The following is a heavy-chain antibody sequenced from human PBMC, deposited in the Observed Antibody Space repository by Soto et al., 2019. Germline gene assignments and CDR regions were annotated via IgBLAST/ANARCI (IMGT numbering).Heavy chain of an antibody. Sequence: GESLKISCRRSGYTYSTYWIAWVRQVPGKGLEWMGRIGPSDSYITYSPSFQGHVTISTDKSINTAYLQWSSLKASDTAMYYCARQTLNYYDSSGNDFDIWGQGTMVTV. J-gene: IGHJ3*02. CDR2: IGPSDSYI. D-gene: IGHD3-22*01. V-gene: IGHV5-10-1*01. CDR3: ARQTLNYYDSSGNDFDI. CDR1: GYTYSTYW.